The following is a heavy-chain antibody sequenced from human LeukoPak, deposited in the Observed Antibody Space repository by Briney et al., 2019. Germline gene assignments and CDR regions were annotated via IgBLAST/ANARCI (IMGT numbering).Heavy chain of an antibody. Sequence: ASVKVSCKASGYTFTSYGISWVRQAPGQGLEWMGWISAYNGNTNYAQKLQGRVTMTTDTSTSTAYMELRSLRSDDTAVYYCARANRYSGYESHFDYWGQGTLVTVSS. CDR2: ISAYNGNT. D-gene: IGHD5-12*01. J-gene: IGHJ4*02. V-gene: IGHV1-18*01. CDR3: ARANRYSGYESHFDY. CDR1: GYTFTSYG.